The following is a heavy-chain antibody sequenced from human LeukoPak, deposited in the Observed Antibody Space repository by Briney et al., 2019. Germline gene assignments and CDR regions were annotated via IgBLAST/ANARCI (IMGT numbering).Heavy chain of an antibody. CDR3: ARDIAVRGYYYYYGMDV. Sequence: PGRSLRLSCAASGFTFSSYAMHWVRQAPGKGLEWVAVISYDGSNKYCADSVKGRFAISRDNSKDTLYLQMNSLRAEDTAVYFCARDIAVRGYYYYYGMDVWGQGTTVTVSS. CDR1: GFTFSSYA. J-gene: IGHJ6*02. CDR2: ISYDGSNK. V-gene: IGHV3-30*09. D-gene: IGHD3-10*01.